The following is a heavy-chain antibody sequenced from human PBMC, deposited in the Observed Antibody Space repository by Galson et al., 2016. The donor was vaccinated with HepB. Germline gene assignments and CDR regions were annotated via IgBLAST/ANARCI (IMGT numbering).Heavy chain of an antibody. Sequence: QSGAEVKKPGETLQISCQGSGDTFTTYWIGWVRHMPGQGLAWMGIINPSDSDTRYNPSFHGTVTISADKSTGTAYLQWMNLKASDTAMYSCARPRVDCSSTNYYLTFVNWGQGTMVTVSS. J-gene: IGHJ3*02. D-gene: IGHD2-2*01. CDR3: ARPRVDCSSTNYYLTFVN. CDR2: INPSDSDT. V-gene: IGHV5-51*01. CDR1: GDTFTTYW.